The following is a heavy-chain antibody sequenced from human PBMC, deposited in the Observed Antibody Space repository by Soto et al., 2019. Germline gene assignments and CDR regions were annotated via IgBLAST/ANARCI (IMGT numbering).Heavy chain of an antibody. CDR2: ISGSGGST. D-gene: IGHD2-2*01. CDR1: GFTFSSYA. V-gene: IGHV3-23*01. Sequence: GGSLRLSCAASGFTFSSYAMSWVRQAPGKGLEWVSAISGSGGSTYYADSVKGRFTISRDNSKDTLYLQMNSLRAEDTAVYYCAKAPLVVPVVRGGWFAPGGKEPL. J-gene: IGHJ5*02. CDR3: AKAPLVVPVVRGGWFAP.